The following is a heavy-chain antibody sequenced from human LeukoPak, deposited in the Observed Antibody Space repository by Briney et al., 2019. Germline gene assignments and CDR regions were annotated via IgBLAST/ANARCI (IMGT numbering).Heavy chain of an antibody. Sequence: GGSLRLSCAASGFTFSSYAMHWVRQAPGKGLEWVAVISYDGSNKYYADSVKGRFTISRDNAKNSLYLQMNSLRAEDTAVYYCARDVGPRTENWFDPWGQGTLVTVSS. D-gene: IGHD1-26*01. CDR1: GFTFSSYA. J-gene: IGHJ5*02. V-gene: IGHV3-30*04. CDR2: ISYDGSNK. CDR3: ARDVGPRTENWFDP.